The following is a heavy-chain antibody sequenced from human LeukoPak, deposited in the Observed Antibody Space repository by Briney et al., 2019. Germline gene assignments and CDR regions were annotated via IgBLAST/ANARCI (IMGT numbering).Heavy chain of an antibody. CDR3: ARHGYYYDTGGYYTKVSGAFDI. J-gene: IGHJ3*02. CDR2: IYHSGST. Sequence: GSLRLSCAASGFTFSTYWMSWVRQAPGKGLEWIGYIYHSGSTYYNPSLKSRVTFLVDRSKNQFSLRLNSVTAADTAVYYCARHGYYYDTGGYYTKVSGAFDIWGQGTLVTVSS. D-gene: IGHD3-22*01. CDR1: GFTFSTYW. V-gene: IGHV4-4*02.